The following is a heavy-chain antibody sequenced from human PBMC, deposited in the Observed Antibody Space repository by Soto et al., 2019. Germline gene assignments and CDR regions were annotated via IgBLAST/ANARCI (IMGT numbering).Heavy chain of an antibody. CDR3: ARGSGYSYGEGDY. CDR2: IMPIFGTA. V-gene: IGHV1-69*05. D-gene: IGHD5-18*01. J-gene: IGHJ4*02. Sequence: QVQLVQSGAEVKKPGSSVKVSCKASGGTFNNHAISWVRQAPGQGLEWMGGIMPIFGTANYAQKFQGRVTITSDVSTSTAYMELSSLRSDDPAVYYCARGSGYSYGEGDYWGQGTLVTVSS. CDR1: GGTFNNHA.